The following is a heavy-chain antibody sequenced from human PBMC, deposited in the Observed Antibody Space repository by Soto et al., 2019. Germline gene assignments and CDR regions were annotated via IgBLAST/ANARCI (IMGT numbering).Heavy chain of an antibody. D-gene: IGHD1-26*01. Sequence: GGSLRLSCAASGFTFSSYWMTWVRQAPGKGLEWVANIKKDGSEKYYVDSVKGRFTISRDNAKNSLYLQMNSLRAEDTAVYYCARDSYPTTPRQFDYWGQGTLVTVSS. CDR3: ARDSYPTTPRQFDY. V-gene: IGHV3-7*05. CDR1: GFTFSSYW. J-gene: IGHJ4*02. CDR2: IKKDGSEK.